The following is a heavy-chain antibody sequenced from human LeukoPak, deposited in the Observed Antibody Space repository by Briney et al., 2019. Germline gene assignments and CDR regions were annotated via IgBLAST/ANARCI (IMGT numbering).Heavy chain of an antibody. V-gene: IGHV4-59*04. J-gene: IGHJ6*02. CDR1: GGSISSYY. D-gene: IGHD3-10*01. CDR2: IYYSGST. Sequence: SETLSLTCTVSGGSISSYYWSWIRQPPGKGLEWIGSIYYSGSTYYNPSLKSRVTISVDTSKNQFSLKLSSVTAADTAVYYCDGVETYYYGSGTLHRPFYGMDVWGQGTTVTVSS. CDR3: DGVETYYYGSGTLHRPFYGMDV.